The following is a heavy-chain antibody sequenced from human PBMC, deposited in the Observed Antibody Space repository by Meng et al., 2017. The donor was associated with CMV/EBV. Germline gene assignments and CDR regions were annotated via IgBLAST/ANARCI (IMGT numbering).Heavy chain of an antibody. CDR1: GFTFSNVW. CDR3: ATDWSRQLLGS. CDR2: IKTKIDGETA. Sequence: GESLKISCAASGFTFSNVWMSWVRQAPGKGLEWVGRIKTKIDGETADFAAPVKGSFSISRDDSKNTLYLQMNSRKAEDTAVYYCATDWSRQLLGSWGQGTLVTVSS. D-gene: IGHD1-26*01. V-gene: IGHV3-15*01. J-gene: IGHJ4*02.